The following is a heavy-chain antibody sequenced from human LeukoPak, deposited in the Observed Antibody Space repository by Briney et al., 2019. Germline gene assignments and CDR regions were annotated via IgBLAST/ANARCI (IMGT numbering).Heavy chain of an antibody. Sequence: GGSLRLSCAASGFTVSSNYMSWVRQAPGKGLEWVSVIYSGGSTYYADSVKGRFTISRDNSKNTLYLQMNSLRAEDTAVYYCAGNDILTGYYPDSFDYWGQGTLVTVSS. V-gene: IGHV3-53*01. CDR1: GFTVSSNY. J-gene: IGHJ4*02. CDR2: IYSGGST. D-gene: IGHD3-9*01. CDR3: AGNDILTGYYPDSFDY.